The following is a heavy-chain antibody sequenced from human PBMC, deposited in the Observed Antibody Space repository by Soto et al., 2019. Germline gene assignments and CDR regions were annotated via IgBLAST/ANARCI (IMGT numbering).Heavy chain of an antibody. D-gene: IGHD1-1*01. J-gene: IGHJ3*01. V-gene: IGHV3-15*01. CDR2: IKSETDGGTT. CDR1: GFTFSNAW. CDR3: TSGVGYNWNADDALDF. Sequence: EVPLVESGGGLVKPGGTLRLSCAASGFTFSNAWMSWVRQAPGKGLEWVGRIKSETDGGTTDYAAPVKGRFTISRHDSKNTLYLQINSMKTEDTAVYYCTSGVGYNWNADDALDFWGQGTMVTVSS.